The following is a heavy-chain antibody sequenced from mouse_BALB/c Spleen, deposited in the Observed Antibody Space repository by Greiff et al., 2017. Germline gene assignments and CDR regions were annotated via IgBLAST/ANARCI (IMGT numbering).Heavy chain of an antibody. CDR1: GFTFSNYW. D-gene: IGHD1-2*01. CDR2: IRLKSNNYAT. CDR3: TRLPPGYCFDY. J-gene: IGHJ2*01. V-gene: IGHV6-6*02. Sequence: EVKVVESGGGLVQPGGSMKLSCVASGFTFSNYWMNWVRQSPEKGLEWVAEIRLKSNNYATHYAESVKGRFTISRDDSKSSVYLQMNNLRAEDTGIYYCTRLPPGYCFDYWGQGTTLTVSS.